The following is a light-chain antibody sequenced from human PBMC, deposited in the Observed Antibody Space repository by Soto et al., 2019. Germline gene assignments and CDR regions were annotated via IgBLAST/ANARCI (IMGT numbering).Light chain of an antibody. Sequence: EIVLTQSPATLSLSPGERATLSCRASQSVSSYLAWYQQKPGQAPMLLIYDASNRATGIPARLSGSGSGTDFTLTISSLEPEDFAVYYGQQRSNWPPMYTFGQGTKLEIK. CDR1: QSVSSY. CDR2: DAS. CDR3: QQRSNWPPMYT. J-gene: IGKJ2*01. V-gene: IGKV3-11*01.